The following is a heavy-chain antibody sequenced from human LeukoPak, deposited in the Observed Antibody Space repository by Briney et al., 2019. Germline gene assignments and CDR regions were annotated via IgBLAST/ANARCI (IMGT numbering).Heavy chain of an antibody. CDR3: AKCGDYYDSSGYSLDLDY. D-gene: IGHD3-22*01. J-gene: IGHJ4*02. Sequence: PSETLSLTCTVSGGSISSYYWSWIRQPPGKGLEWIGYIYYSGSTNYSPSLKSRVTISVDTSKNQFSLKLSSVTAADTAVYYCAKCGDYYDSSGYSLDLDYWGQGTLVTVSS. V-gene: IGHV4-59*01. CDR2: IYYSGST. CDR1: GGSISSYY.